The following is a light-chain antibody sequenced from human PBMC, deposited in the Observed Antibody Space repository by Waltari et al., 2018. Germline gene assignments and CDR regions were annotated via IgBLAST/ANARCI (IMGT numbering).Light chain of an antibody. CDR3: QETYSTPRT. CDR2: AAS. J-gene: IGKJ2*01. CDR1: QIISSN. V-gene: IGKV1-39*01. Sequence: DVQMTQSPSSLSSSVLDRVTITCRASQIISSNLNWYQQKPGKAPKRLIYAASSLQTGVPSRFSGSGSGTDFTLTISSLQPEDFATYYCQETYSTPRTFGQGTKLEI.